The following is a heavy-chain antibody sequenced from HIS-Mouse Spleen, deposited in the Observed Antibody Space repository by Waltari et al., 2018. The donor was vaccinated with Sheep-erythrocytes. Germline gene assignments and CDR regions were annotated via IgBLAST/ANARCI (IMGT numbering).Heavy chain of an antibody. CDR1: GFPFSSYG. CDR2: ISNDGSNK. CDR3: AKGGFGGNSNDAFDI. Sequence: QVQLVESGGGVVQPGRSLRLSCAASGFPFSSYGMHWVRQAPGKGLEWVAVISNDGSNKYYADSVKGRFTISRDNSKNTLYLQMNSLRAEDTAVYYCAKGGFGGNSNDAFDIWGQGTMVTVSS. J-gene: IGHJ3*02. V-gene: IGHV3-30*18. D-gene: IGHD3-16*01.